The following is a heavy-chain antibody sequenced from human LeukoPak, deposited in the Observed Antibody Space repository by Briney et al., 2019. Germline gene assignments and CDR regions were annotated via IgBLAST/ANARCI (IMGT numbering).Heavy chain of an antibody. V-gene: IGHV3-15*01. Sequence: AGGSLRLSCAASGFTFSNAWMSWVRQAPGKGLEWVGRIKSKTDGGATDYAAPVKGRFTISRDDSKNTLYLQMNSLKTEDTAVYYCTTQGVYGSGRNYFDYWGQGTLVTVSS. CDR3: TTQGVYGSGRNYFDY. CDR2: IKSKTDGGAT. CDR1: GFTFSNAW. D-gene: IGHD3-10*01. J-gene: IGHJ4*02.